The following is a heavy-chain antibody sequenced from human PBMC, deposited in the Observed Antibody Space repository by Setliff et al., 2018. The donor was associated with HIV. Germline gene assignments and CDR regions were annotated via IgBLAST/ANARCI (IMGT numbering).Heavy chain of an antibody. J-gene: IGHJ4*02. V-gene: IGHV4-4*09. D-gene: IGHD2-21*02. CDR1: GDTDFY. CDR2: IHASGKT. CDR3: ATLDPSGGNFLAY. Sequence: TLSLTCTVSGDTDFYWNWIRQPPGKGLEWIGYIHASGKTNYNPSLKSRVTISLDTSKMQFSLHLTSVTAAATAVYYCATLDPSGGNFLAYWGQGTLVTVSS.